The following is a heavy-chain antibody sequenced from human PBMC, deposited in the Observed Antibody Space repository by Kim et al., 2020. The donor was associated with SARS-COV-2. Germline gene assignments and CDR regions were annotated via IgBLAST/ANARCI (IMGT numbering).Heavy chain of an antibody. CDR1: GFTFTSYW. CDR3: VRDSPVRADLFDF. Sequence: GGSLRLSCAASGFTFTSYWMHWVRQAPGKGLVWVSRIDFDGTTTDYADSVKGRFTVSRDNAKNMVYLQMNSLRVEDTAVYFCVRDSPVRADLFDFWGQGT. D-gene: IGHD3-10*01. V-gene: IGHV3-74*01. J-gene: IGHJ4*02. CDR2: IDFDGTTT.